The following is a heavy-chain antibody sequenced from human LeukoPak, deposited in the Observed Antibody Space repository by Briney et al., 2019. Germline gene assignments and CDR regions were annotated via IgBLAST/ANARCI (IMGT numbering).Heavy chain of an antibody. V-gene: IGHV3-53*01. Sequence: GGSLRLSCAASGFTVSSNYMSWVRQAPGKGLEWVSVIYSGGSTYYADSVKGRFTISRDNAKNSLYLQMNSLRAEDTAVYYCAREYYYDSFDYWGQGTLVTVSS. CDR1: GFTVSSNY. CDR3: AREYYYDSFDY. D-gene: IGHD3-22*01. J-gene: IGHJ4*02. CDR2: IYSGGST.